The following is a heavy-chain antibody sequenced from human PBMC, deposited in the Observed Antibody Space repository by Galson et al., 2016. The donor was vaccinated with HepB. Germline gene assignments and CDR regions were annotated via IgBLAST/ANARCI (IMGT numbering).Heavy chain of an antibody. CDR1: GFTVSNNY. V-gene: IGHV3-53*01. J-gene: IGHJ4*02. CDR2: IYSHGDT. D-gene: IGHD2/OR15-2a*01. Sequence: SLRLSCAASGFTVSNNYMKWVRQAPGKGLEWVSLIYSHGDTRYADSVKGRFTISRDNFKNTVYLHMKTLRAEDTAMYYCSRDRHRLSQNTAIGLWGQGTLVTVSS. CDR3: SRDRHRLSQNTAIGL.